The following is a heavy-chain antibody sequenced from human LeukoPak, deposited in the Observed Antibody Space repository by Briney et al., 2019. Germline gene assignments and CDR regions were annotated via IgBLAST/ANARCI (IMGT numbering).Heavy chain of an antibody. CDR2: TSDDGRST. J-gene: IGHJ4*02. V-gene: IGHV3-23*01. D-gene: IGHD6-6*01. CDR1: GFTFSSYG. Sequence: PGGSLRLSCAASGFTFSSYGMSWGRQAPGKGLGWVSSTSDDGRSTYYADSVKGRFTISKDNSKNTMYLQMNNLRAEDTAIYYCAKRVPYTSSSVYFDYWGQGTLVTVSS. CDR3: AKRVPYTSSSVYFDY.